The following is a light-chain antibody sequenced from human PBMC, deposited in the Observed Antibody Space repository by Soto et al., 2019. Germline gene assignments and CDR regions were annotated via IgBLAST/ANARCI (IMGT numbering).Light chain of an antibody. V-gene: IGKV3D-20*02. Sequence: PGARATLSCRASQSVGSRFLAWYQQKPGQAPRLLISGTFSRATGIPDRFSGSGSGTDFTLTISSLEPEDFAVYYCQQRSNFPTFGQGTRLEIK. CDR1: QSVGSRF. J-gene: IGKJ5*01. CDR3: QQRSNFPT. CDR2: GTF.